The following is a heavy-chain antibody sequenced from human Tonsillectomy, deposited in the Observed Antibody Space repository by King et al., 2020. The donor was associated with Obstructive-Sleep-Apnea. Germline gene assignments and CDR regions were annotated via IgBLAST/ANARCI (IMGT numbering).Heavy chain of an antibody. CDR2: IYYSGST. J-gene: IGHJ3*02. Sequence: QLQESGPGLVKPSQTLSLTCTVSGGSISSGGYYWSWIRQHPGKGLGWIGYIYYSGSTYYNPFLKSRVTISVDTSKNQFSLKLSSVTAADTAVYYCARDLSDSSGYYYDSRHDAFDIWGQGTMVTVSS. CDR3: ARDLSDSSGYYYDSRHDAFDI. D-gene: IGHD3-22*01. V-gene: IGHV4-31*03. CDR1: GGSISSGGYY.